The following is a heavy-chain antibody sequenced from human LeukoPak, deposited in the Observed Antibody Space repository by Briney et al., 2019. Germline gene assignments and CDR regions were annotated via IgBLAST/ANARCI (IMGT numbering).Heavy chain of an antibody. CDR1: GFTFSSYS. J-gene: IGHJ4*02. CDR2: ISSSSYI. Sequence: GGSLRLSCAASGFTFSSYSMNWVRQAPGKGLEWVSSISSSSYIYYADSVKGRFTISRDNAKNTLYLQMNSLRAEDTAVYYCARVSPGDLWFGELRTPYFDYWGQGTLVTVSS. CDR3: ARVSPGDLWFGELRTPYFDY. V-gene: IGHV3-21*04. D-gene: IGHD3-10*01.